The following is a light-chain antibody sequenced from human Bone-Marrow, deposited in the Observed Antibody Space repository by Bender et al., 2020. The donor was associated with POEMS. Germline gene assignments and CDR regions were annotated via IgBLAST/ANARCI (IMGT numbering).Light chain of an antibody. V-gene: IGLV2-14*02. J-gene: IGLJ3*02. CDR3: AAWDDSLNGPV. CDR1: SADIGTYKL. CDR2: EVP. Sequence: QSALTQPASVSGSPGQSITISCTGTSADIGTYKLVSWYQLRPGIAPKLLIYEVPKLPSGVPDRLSGSKSGNTASLAISGLQSEDEADYYCAAWDDSLNGPVFGGGTQLTVL.